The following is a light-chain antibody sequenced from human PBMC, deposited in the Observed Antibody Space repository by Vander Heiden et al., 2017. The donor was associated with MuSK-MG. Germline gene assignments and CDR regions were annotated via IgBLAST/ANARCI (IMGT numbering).Light chain of an antibody. Sequence: QSALTQPASVSGSPGQSITISCTGTSSDVGGYNYVSWYQQHPGKAPKLMIYVVSNRPAGVSNRFSGSKSGNTASLTISGRQAEDEADYDCSSYTSSSTSFGTGTKVTFL. V-gene: IGLV2-14*03. CDR2: VVS. CDR3: SSYTSSSTS. CDR1: SSDVGGYNY. J-gene: IGLJ1*01.